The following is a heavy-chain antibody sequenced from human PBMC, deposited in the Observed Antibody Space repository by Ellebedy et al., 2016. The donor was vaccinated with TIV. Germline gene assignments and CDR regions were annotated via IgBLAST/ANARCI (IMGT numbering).Heavy chain of an antibody. CDR1: GGPISSSKW. J-gene: IGHJ4*02. D-gene: IGHD3-10*01. CDR3: AVATFDRGSGNYPAY. CDR2: IYNIARP. Sequence: SETLSLXXAVSGGPISSSKWSSCARQPPGQGLECLGAIYNIARPNYNPSHKSRVTISVDKSKNQFSLDLASLTAADTAIYYCAVATFDRGSGNYPAYWGQGTQVLVSA. V-gene: IGHV4-4*02.